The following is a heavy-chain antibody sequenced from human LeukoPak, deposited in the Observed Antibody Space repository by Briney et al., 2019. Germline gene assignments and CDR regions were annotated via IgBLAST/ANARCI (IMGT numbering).Heavy chain of an antibody. Sequence: GGSLRLSCAASGFTFDDYAMHWVRQAPGKGLEWVSSISWNSGKIGYVDSVKGRFTISRDNAKKSLYLQVTSLRTEDTALYYCAKDMRYRSSWDEEGPDFDYWGQGTLVTVSS. J-gene: IGHJ4*02. CDR2: ISWNSGKI. CDR1: GFTFDDYA. D-gene: IGHD2-2*01. V-gene: IGHV3-9*01. CDR3: AKDMRYRSSWDEEGPDFDY.